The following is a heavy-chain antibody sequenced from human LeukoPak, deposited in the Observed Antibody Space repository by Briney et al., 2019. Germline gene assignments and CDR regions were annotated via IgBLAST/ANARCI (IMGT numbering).Heavy chain of an antibody. D-gene: IGHD2-8*01. Sequence: SETLSLTCTVSGGSISSYYWSWIRQPPGKGLEWIGYIYYSGSTNYNPSLKSRVTISVDTSKNQFSLKLSSVTAADTAVYYCPREGLIWGAFDIWGQGTMLTVSS. CDR1: GGSISSYY. CDR2: IYYSGST. CDR3: PREGLIWGAFDI. J-gene: IGHJ3*02. V-gene: IGHV4-59*01.